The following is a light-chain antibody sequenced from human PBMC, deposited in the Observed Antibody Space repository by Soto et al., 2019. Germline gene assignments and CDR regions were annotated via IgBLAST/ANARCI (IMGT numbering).Light chain of an antibody. CDR1: QSINSY. CDR2: VAS. CDR3: QQSFSTPQT. J-gene: IGKJ4*01. V-gene: IGKV1-39*01. Sequence: DMQMTHSPSSLSSSVGDRVTITCLASQSINSYLSWYQQKPGKAPKLLINVASTLQSGVPSRFSGSGSGTDFTLAISSLQPEDSATYYCQQSFSTPQTFGGGTKVDI.